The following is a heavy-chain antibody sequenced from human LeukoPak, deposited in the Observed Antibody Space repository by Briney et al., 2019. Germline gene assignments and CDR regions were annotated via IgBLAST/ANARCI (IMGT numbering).Heavy chain of an antibody. CDR2: INHSGST. J-gene: IGHJ5*02. Sequence: TSETLSLTCTVSGGSVSGYYWSWIRQPPGKGLEWIGEINHSGSTNYNPSLKSRVTISVDTSKNQFSLKLSSVTAADTAVYYCARRIHYDYVWGSYRYNWFDPWGQGTLVTVSS. V-gene: IGHV4-34*01. CDR3: ARRIHYDYVWGSYRYNWFDP. D-gene: IGHD3-16*02. CDR1: GGSVSGYY.